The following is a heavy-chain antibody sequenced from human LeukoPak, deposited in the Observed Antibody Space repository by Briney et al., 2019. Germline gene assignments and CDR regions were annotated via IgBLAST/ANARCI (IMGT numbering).Heavy chain of an antibody. J-gene: IGHJ4*02. V-gene: IGHV4-61*02. CDR2: IYTSGST. D-gene: IGHD5-18*01. CDR1: GGSISSGSYY. Sequence: PSETLSLTCTVSGGSISSGSYYWSWIRQPAGKGLEWIGRIYTSGSTNYNPSLKSRVTISVDTSKNQFSLKLSSVTAADTAVYYCAREGSYGTDYWGQGTLVSVSS. CDR3: AREGSYGTDY.